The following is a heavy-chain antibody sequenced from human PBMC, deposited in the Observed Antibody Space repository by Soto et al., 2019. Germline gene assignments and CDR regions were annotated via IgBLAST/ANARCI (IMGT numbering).Heavy chain of an antibody. V-gene: IGHV4-34*01. Sequence: QVQLQQWGAGLLKPSETLSLTCAVYGGSFSAYXWSWIRQPPGKGLEWIGEINHSGSTNYNPSLKSRVTISVDTSKNQFSLKLSSVTAADTAVYYCARGQSSLLLDCWGQGILVTVSS. J-gene: IGHJ4*02. CDR1: GGSFSAYX. CDR2: INHSGST. CDR3: ARGQSSLLLDC. D-gene: IGHD2-8*02.